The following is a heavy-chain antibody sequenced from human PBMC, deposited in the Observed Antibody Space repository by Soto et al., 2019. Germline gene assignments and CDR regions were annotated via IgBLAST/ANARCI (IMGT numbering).Heavy chain of an antibody. J-gene: IGHJ6*02. CDR2: IWYDGSNK. V-gene: IGHV3-33*01. CDR1: GFTFSSYG. CDR3: ARDLYGDYTYYYYYGMDV. D-gene: IGHD4-17*01. Sequence: QVQLVESGGGVVQPGRSLRLSCAASGFTFSSYGMHWVRQAPGKGLEWVAVIWYDGSNKYYADSVKGRFTISRDNSKNTLYLQMNSLRAEDTAVYYCARDLYGDYTYYYYYGMDVWGQGTTVTVSS.